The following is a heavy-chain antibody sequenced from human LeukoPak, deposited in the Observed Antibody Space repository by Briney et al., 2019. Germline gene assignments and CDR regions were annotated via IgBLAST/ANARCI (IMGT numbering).Heavy chain of an antibody. V-gene: IGHV4-34*01. CDR1: GGPFSGYY. CDR3: ARGGPATAYDY. J-gene: IGHJ4*02. CDR2: INHSGST. D-gene: IGHD5-12*01. Sequence: SETLSLTCAVYGGPFSGYYWSWLRQPPGKGLEWIGEINHSGSTNYNPSLKSRVTISVDTSKNQFSLKLSSVAAADTAVYYCARGGPATAYDYWGQGTLVTVSS.